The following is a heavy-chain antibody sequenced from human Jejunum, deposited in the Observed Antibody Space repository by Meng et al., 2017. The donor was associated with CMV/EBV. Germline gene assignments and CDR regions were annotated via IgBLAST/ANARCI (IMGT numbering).Heavy chain of an antibody. CDR3: ARKQWEPDY. CDR1: GYDFREYG. CDR2: VSSYTDKT. J-gene: IGHJ4*02. V-gene: IGHV1-18*01. Sequence: EVSCKTSGYDFREYGISWVRQAPRQGLEWIGWVSSYTDKTEYAPKFQGRVTMTADASTTTAHLELRSLRYDDTAVYFCARKQWEPDYWGQGTLVTVSS. D-gene: IGHD1-26*01.